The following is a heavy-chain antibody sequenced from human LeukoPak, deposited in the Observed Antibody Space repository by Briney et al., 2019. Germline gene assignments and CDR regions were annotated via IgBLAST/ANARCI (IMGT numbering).Heavy chain of an antibody. V-gene: IGHV3-21*01. CDR1: GFTFSSYS. CDR3: ARDRDEGWELSLRYAHDAFDI. D-gene: IGHD1-26*01. J-gene: IGHJ3*02. CDR2: ISSSSSYI. Sequence: AGGSLRLSCAASGFTFSSYSMNWVRQAPGKGLEWVSSISSSSSYIYYADSVKGRFTISRDNAKNSLYLQMNSLRAKDTAVYYCARDRDEGWELSLRYAHDAFDIWGQGTMVTVSS.